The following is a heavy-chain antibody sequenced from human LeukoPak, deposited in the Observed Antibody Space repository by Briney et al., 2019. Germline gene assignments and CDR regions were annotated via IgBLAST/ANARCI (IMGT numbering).Heavy chain of an antibody. CDR3: ARVQDSSGYLDY. CDR1: GFTFSSYS. D-gene: IGHD3-22*01. J-gene: IGHJ4*02. Sequence: PGGSLRLSSAASGFTFSSYSMNWVRQAPGKGLEWVSSISSSSSYIYYADSVKGRFTISRDNAKNSLYLQMNSLRAEDTAVYYCARVQDSSGYLDYWGQGTLVTVSS. V-gene: IGHV3-21*01. CDR2: ISSSSSYI.